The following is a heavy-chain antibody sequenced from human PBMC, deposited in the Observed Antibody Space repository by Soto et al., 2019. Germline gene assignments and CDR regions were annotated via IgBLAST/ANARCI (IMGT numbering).Heavy chain of an antibody. Sequence: QLQLQESGSGLVKPSQTLSLTCTVSGASISSGGYSWNWIRQPPGKGLEWLGYIYHNGGTYSNPSLKSRVTFSVDKSKNQFSLRLTSVLAAGTAVYYCASGPYEYFQTWGQGTLVTVSS. CDR3: ASGPYEYFQT. J-gene: IGHJ1*01. V-gene: IGHV4-30-2*01. CDR2: IYHNGGT. CDR1: GASISSGGYS.